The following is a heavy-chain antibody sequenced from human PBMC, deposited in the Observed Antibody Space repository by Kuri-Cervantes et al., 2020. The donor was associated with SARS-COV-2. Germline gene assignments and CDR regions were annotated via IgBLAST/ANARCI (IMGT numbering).Heavy chain of an antibody. CDR3: AGGRGGNWHWGGYYFDY. CDR1: GFTFSSYW. CDR2: IKQGGSEK. D-gene: IGHD1-7*01. V-gene: IGHV3-7*03. J-gene: IGHJ4*02. Sequence: GESLKISCAASGFTFSSYWMSWVRQAPGKGLEWVANIKQGGSEKYYVDSVKGRFTISRENAKNSLELQRNRLGAENAPVYYCAGGRGGNWHWGGYYFDYWGQGTLVTVSS.